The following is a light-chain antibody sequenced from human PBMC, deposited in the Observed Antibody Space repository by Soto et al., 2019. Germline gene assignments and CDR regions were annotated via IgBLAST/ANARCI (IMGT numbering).Light chain of an antibody. J-gene: IGLJ1*01. Sequence: QSVLTQPASVSGSPGQSITISCTGTSSDVGGYDYVSWYQQHPAKAPKLVIYEVTERPSGVSTRFSGSKSGNTASLTISGLRADDEADYYCSSFTSSSTSVLGTGTKVTV. V-gene: IGLV2-14*01. CDR2: EVT. CDR1: SSDVGGYDY. CDR3: SSFTSSSTSV.